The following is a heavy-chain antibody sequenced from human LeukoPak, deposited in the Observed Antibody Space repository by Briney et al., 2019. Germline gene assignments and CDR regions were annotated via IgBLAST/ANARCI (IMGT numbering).Heavy chain of an antibody. CDR1: GFTFSSYG. Sequence: GGSLRLSCAASGFTFSSYGMHWVRQAPGKGLEWVAFIRYDGSNKYYADSVKGRFTISRDNSKNTLYLQMNSLRAEDTAVYYCARVEWINWHYNYFDYWGQGTLVTVSS. J-gene: IGHJ4*02. D-gene: IGHD1-7*01. CDR2: IRYDGSNK. V-gene: IGHV3-30*02. CDR3: ARVEWINWHYNYFDY.